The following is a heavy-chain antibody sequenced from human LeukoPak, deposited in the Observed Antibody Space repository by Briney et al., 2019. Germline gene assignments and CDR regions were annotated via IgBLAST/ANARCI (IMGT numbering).Heavy chain of an antibody. CDR1: GFTVSSNY. J-gene: IGHJ6*03. D-gene: IGHD4-17*01. CDR2: IYSGGST. CDR3: ARDIRVTTGYYMDV. Sequence: GGSLRLSCAASGFTVSSNYMSWVRQAPGKGLEWLSVIYSGGSTYYADSVKGRFTISRDNSKNTLYLQMNSLRAEDTAVYYCARDIRVTTGYYMDVWGKGTTVTVSS. V-gene: IGHV3-53*01.